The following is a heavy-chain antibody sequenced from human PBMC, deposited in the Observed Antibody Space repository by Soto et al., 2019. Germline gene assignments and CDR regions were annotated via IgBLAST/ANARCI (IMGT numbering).Heavy chain of an antibody. CDR3: ARAIRGYVT. CDR2: INTGNGDT. D-gene: IGHD6-25*01. J-gene: IGHJ4*02. CDR1: GINYNTYA. V-gene: IGHV1-3*04. Sequence: QVQLVQSGAEMKKPGASVKVSCKTSGINYNTYAIPWVRPAPGQGLEWMGWINTGNGDTGDSQNFQGRVTLTRDTSASTGDMDLDSLKTEDKGLDFGARAIRGYVTWGQGTLVTVSS.